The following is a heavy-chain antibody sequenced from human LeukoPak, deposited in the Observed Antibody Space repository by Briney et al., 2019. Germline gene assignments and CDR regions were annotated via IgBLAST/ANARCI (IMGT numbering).Heavy chain of an antibody. CDR2: IYSGGST. Sequence: GGSLRLSCAASGFTVSSNYMSWVRQAPGKGLEWVSVIYSGGSTYYADSVKGRFTISRDNSKNTLFLQMNSLRAEDTAVYYCAKVRYVGYYFDSWGQGALVTVSS. D-gene: IGHD3-9*01. CDR3: AKVRYVGYYFDS. V-gene: IGHV3-66*01. CDR1: GFTVSSNY. J-gene: IGHJ4*02.